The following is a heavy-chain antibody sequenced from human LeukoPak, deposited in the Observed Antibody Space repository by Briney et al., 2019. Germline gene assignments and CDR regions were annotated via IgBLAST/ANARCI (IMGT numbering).Heavy chain of an antibody. CDR2: INPNSGGT. J-gene: IGHJ5*02. D-gene: IGHD2-21*01. Sequence: VASVKVSCKTSGYSFTDYYFHWVRQAPGQGLEWMGWINPNSGGTSSAQKFQGRVTMTRDTSISTVYMEVSWLTSDDTAIYYCARADRLHGGPYLIGPWGQGTLVTVSS. CDR3: ARADRLHGGPYLIGP. CDR1: GYSFTDYY. V-gene: IGHV1-2*02.